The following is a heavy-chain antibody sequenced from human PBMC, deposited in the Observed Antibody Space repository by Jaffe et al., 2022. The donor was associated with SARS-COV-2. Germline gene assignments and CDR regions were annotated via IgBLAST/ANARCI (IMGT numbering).Heavy chain of an antibody. CDR2: ISSSSSYI. CDR3: AREDLVGAVGAGAFDI. Sequence: EVQLVESGGGLVKPGGSLRLSCAASGFTFSSYSMNWVRQAPGKGLEWVSSISSSSSYIYYADSVKGRFTISRDNAKNSLYLQMNSLRAEDTAVYYCAREDLVGAVGAGAFDIWGQGTMVTVSS. J-gene: IGHJ3*02. CDR1: GFTFSSYS. V-gene: IGHV3-21*01. D-gene: IGHD1-26*01.